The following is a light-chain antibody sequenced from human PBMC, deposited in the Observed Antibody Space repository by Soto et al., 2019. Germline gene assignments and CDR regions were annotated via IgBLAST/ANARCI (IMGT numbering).Light chain of an antibody. J-gene: IGLJ2*01. CDR2: EVS. V-gene: IGLV2-14*01. Sequence: QSVLTRPASVSGSPGQSITISCTGTSSDVGDYKFVSWYQQHPGKAPKLMVYEVSNRPSGVSNRFSGSKSGNTASLTISGLQAEDEAYYYCSSYTTSNTLVVFGGGTKLTVL. CDR1: SSDVGDYKF. CDR3: SSYTTSNTLVV.